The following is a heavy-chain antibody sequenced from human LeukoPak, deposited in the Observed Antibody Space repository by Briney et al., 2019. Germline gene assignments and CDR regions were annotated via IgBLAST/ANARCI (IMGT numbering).Heavy chain of an antibody. D-gene: IGHD3-10*01. CDR3: ARGGITMVRGVFGYYYYGMDV. CDR1: GGSLSGYY. V-gene: IGHV4-34*01. CDR2: INHSGST. J-gene: IGHJ6*04. Sequence: PSETLSLTCAVYGGSLSGYYWSWIRQPPGKGLEWIGEINHSGSTNYNASLKSRVTISVDTSKNQFSLKLSSVTAADTAVYYCARGGITMVRGVFGYYYYGMDVWGKGTTVTVSS.